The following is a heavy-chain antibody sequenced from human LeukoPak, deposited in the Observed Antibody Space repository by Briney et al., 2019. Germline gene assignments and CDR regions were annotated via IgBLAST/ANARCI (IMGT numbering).Heavy chain of an antibody. CDR1: GYTFTSYG. D-gene: IGHD3-10*01. V-gene: IGHV1-18*01. J-gene: IGHJ5*02. CDR2: ISAYNDNT. Sequence: GASVKVSCKASGYTFTSYGISWVRQAPGQGLEWMELISAYNDNTNYAQKLQGRVTMTTDTSTSTAYMELRSLRSDDTAVYYCARANMVRGVGSFFDRNWFDPWGQGTLVTVSS. CDR3: ARANMVRGVGSFFDRNWFDP.